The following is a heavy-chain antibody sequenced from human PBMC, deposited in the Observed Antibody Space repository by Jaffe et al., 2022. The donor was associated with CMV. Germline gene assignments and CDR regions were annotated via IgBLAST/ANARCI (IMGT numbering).Heavy chain of an antibody. CDR2: ISYDGSNK. D-gene: IGHD1-26*01. CDR3: AKDRGGSLDYYYYYGMDV. Sequence: QVQLVESGGGVVQPGRSLRLSCAASGFTFSSYGMHWVRQAPGKGLEWVAVISYDGSNKYYADSVKGRFTISRDNSKNTLYLQMNSLRAEDTAVYYCAKDRGGSLDYYYYYGMDVWGQGTTVTVSS. CDR1: GFTFSSYG. V-gene: IGHV3-30*18. J-gene: IGHJ6*02.